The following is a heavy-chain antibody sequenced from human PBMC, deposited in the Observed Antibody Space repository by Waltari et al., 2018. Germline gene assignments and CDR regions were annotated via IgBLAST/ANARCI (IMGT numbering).Heavy chain of an antibody. D-gene: IGHD5-18*01. CDR3: VLYSSEPLGDS. Sequence: EVQLVESGGGLVQPGGSLRLSCAASGFTFSNFWMHWVRQGPGKGLVSCALINLEGSITSYADSVKGRFTISRDNAKNTLFLQMNSLRADDTGVYYCVLYSSEPLGDSWGQGTLVTVSS. V-gene: IGHV3-74*01. J-gene: IGHJ4*02. CDR2: INLEGSIT. CDR1: GFTFSNFW.